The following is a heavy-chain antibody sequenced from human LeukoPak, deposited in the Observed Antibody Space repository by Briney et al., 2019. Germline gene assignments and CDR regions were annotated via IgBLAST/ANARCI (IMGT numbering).Heavy chain of an antibody. CDR2: ISYDGSNK. Sequence: GRSLRLSSAASGFTFSSYAMHWVRQAPGKGLEWVAVISYDGSNKYYADSVKGRFTISRDNSKNTLYLQMNSLRAEDTAVYYCARGGSFRLYYYDSSVNGAFDIWGQGTMVTVSS. CDR3: ARGGSFRLYYYDSSVNGAFDI. V-gene: IGHV3-30-3*01. CDR1: GFTFSSYA. D-gene: IGHD3-22*01. J-gene: IGHJ3*02.